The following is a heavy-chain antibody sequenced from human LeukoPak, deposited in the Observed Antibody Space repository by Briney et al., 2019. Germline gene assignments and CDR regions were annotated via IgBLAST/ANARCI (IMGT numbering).Heavy chain of an antibody. CDR2: INHSGST. V-gene: IGHV4-34*01. D-gene: IGHD1-14*01. J-gene: IGHJ5*02. Sequence: PSETLSLTCAVYGGSFSGYYWSWIRQPPGKGLEWIGEINHSGSTNYNPSLKSRVTISVDTSKNQFSLKLSSVTAADTAVYYCASRSTKLLKEPYYNWLDPWGQGTLVTVSS. CDR1: GGSFSGYY. CDR3: ASRSTKLLKEPYYNWLDP.